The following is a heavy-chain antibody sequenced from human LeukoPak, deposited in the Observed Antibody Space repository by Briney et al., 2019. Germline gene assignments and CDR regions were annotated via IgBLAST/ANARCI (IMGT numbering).Heavy chain of an antibody. V-gene: IGHV1-2*04. J-gene: IGHJ3*02. D-gene: IGHD3-22*01. CDR2: INPNSGGT. CDR1: GYTFTGYY. CDR3: ARLVYYYDSSGYQADAFDI. Sequence: ASVKVSCKASGYTFTGYYMHWVRQAPGQGLEWMGWINPNSGGTNYAQKFQGWVTMTRDTSISTAYMELSRLRSDDTAVYYCARLVYYYDSSGYQADAFDIWGQGTMVTVSS.